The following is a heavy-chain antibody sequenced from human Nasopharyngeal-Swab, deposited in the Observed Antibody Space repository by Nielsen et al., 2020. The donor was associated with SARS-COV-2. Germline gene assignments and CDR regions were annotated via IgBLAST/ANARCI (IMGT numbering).Heavy chain of an antibody. CDR3: AKVSGYSSGWYTPAGAFDI. CDR1: GFTFSSYG. CDR2: ISYDGSNT. V-gene: IGHV3-30*18. Sequence: GSLRLSCAASGFTFSSYGMHWVRQAPGKGLEWVAVISYDGSNTYYADSVKGRFTISRDNSKNTLYLQMNSLRAEDTAVYYCAKVSGYSSGWYTPAGAFDIWGQGTMVTVSS. J-gene: IGHJ3*02. D-gene: IGHD6-19*01.